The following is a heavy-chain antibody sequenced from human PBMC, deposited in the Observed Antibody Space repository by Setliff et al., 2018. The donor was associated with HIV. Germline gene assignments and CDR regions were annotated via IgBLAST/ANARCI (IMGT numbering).Heavy chain of an antibody. CDR3: VKAVIVVIPAAIFDY. D-gene: IGHD2-2*01. V-gene: IGHV3-15*05. CDR2: VKSKSDGGTT. Sequence: GGSLRLSCAASGFTFSSAWMSWVRQAPGKGLEWVDRVKSKSDGGTTDYAAPVKGRFTISRDNSKNTLYLQMSSLRVEDTAVYYCVKAVIVVIPAAIFDYWGQGTLVTVSS. CDR1: GFTFSSAW. J-gene: IGHJ4*02.